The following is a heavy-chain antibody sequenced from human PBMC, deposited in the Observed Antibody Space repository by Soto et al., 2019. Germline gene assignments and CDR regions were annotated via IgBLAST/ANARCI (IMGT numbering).Heavy chain of an antibody. CDR2: IGSGDT. CDR3: ARENDPYGFDL. Sequence: QVQLVQSGATQEKPGASVKVSCEAFGYSFDSYAYSWVRQAPGQGLEWMGRIGSGDTNYAQKLQGRVTMTTDTSTHTAYMELRSLRSEDTALYYCARENDPYGFDLWGQGTMVTVSS. J-gene: IGHJ3*01. CDR1: GYSFDSYA. V-gene: IGHV1-18*01.